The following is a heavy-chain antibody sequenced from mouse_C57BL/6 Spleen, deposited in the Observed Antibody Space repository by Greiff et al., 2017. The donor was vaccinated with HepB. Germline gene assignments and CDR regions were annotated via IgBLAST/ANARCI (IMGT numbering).Heavy chain of an antibody. J-gene: IGHJ1*03. V-gene: IGHV14-4*01. CDR1: GFNIKDDY. D-gene: IGHD1-1*01. CDR2: IDPENGDT. Sequence: EVQLQQSGAELVRPGASVKLSCTASGFNIKDDYMHWVKQRPEQGLEWIGWIDPENGDTEYASKFQGKATITADTSSNTAYLQLSSLTSEDTAVYYCTKSYYVYFDVWGTGTTVTVSS. CDR3: TKSYYVYFDV.